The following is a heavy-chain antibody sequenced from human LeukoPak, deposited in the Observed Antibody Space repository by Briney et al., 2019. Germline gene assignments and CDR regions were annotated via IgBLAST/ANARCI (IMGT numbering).Heavy chain of an antibody. J-gene: IGHJ4*02. V-gene: IGHV3-23*01. CDR3: TKVYDILNCYYLGGSTHDYYFDY. CDR2: INSDGGSI. Sequence: GGSLRLSCAASGFTFSSYAMSWVRQAPGKGLVWVSDINSDGGSIYYADSVKGRFTISRDNAKNTLYLQMNSLRAEDTAVYSCTKVYDILNCYYLGGSTHDYYFDYWGQGTLVTVSS. CDR1: GFTFSSYA. D-gene: IGHD3-9*01.